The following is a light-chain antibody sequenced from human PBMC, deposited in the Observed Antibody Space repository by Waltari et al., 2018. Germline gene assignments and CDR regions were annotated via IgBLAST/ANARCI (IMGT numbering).Light chain of an antibody. V-gene: IGLV8-61*01. CDR1: SGSVSSDYY. CDR2: NTN. J-gene: IGLJ3*02. Sequence: QTVVTQEPSFSVSPGGTVTLTCGLSSGSVSSDYYPSWYQQTPGQAPRTLIYNTNTPPSGVPARFSGSILGEKAALTITGAQSDDECDYYCALYMGGGIWVFGGGTNLTVL. CDR3: ALYMGGGIWV.